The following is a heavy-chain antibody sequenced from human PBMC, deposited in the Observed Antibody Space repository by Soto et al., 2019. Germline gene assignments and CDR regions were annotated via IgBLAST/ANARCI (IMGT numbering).Heavy chain of an antibody. CDR1: GYTFSYYW. D-gene: IGHD3-16*01. V-gene: IGHV3-74*01. CDR3: TKDTFGAEDS. J-gene: IGHJ4*02. CDR2: INGDGSIT. Sequence: EVQLVESGGALGQPGGSLRLSCAASGYTFSYYWMHWIRQAPGKGLMWVSRINGDGSITNYSDSVKGRFTISRDNAKNTLYLQLNSLTAEDTSVYYCTKDTFGAEDSWGQGALVTVSS.